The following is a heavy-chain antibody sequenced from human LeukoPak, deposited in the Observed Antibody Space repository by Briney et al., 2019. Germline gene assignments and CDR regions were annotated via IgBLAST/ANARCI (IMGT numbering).Heavy chain of an antibody. CDR1: GYSISSSNW. CDR3: ARSGTSSRIFDY. D-gene: IGHD2-2*01. Sequence: PSDPLSLTCAVSGYSISSSNWWGWIRQPPGKGLDWIGYIYYSGSTYYDPSLKSRVTMSVDTSKNQFSLKLSSVTDVDTAVYFCARSGTSSRIFDYWGQGTLVTVSS. J-gene: IGHJ4*02. V-gene: IGHV4-28*01. CDR2: IYYSGST.